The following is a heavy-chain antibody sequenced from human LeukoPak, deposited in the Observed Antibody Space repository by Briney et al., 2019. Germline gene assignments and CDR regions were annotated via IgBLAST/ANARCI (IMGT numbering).Heavy chain of an antibody. J-gene: IGHJ5*02. V-gene: IGHV1-69*05. Sequence: ASVKVSCKASGGTFSSYAISWVRQAPGQGLEWMGGIIPIFGTANYAQKFQGRVTMTTDTSTSTAYMELRSLRSDDTAVYYCARDRYYDSSGYGWFDPWGQGTLVTVSS. CDR3: ARDRYYDSSGYGWFDP. D-gene: IGHD3-22*01. CDR1: GGTFSSYA. CDR2: IIPIFGTA.